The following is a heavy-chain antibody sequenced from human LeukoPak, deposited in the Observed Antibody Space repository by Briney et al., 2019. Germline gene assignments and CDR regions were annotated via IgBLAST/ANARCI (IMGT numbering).Heavy chain of an antibody. Sequence: PGGSLRLSCAASGFTFRIYWMSWVRQAPGKGLEWVANIKQDGSEKNYVDSVKGRFTISRDNAKNSLYLQMNSLRAEDTAVYYCARVEDSSSWYGDDALDIRGQGTMVTVSS. CDR2: IKQDGSEK. J-gene: IGHJ3*02. V-gene: IGHV3-7*01. D-gene: IGHD6-13*01. CDR3: ARVEDSSSWYGDDALDI. CDR1: GFTFRIYW.